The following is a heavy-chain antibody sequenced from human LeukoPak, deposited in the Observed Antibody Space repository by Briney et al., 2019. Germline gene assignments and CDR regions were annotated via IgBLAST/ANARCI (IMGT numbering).Heavy chain of an antibody. Sequence: ASVKVSCKASGYTFSDYAIHWVRQAPGQGLEWMGWVNPNTGGTSYAQKFQGRVTMTRDTSISTAYMELSRLRSDDTAVYYCARASYNWNYGSIDPWGQGTLVTVSS. D-gene: IGHD1-7*01. CDR2: VNPNTGGT. CDR1: GYTFSDYA. CDR3: ARASYNWNYGSIDP. V-gene: IGHV1-2*02. J-gene: IGHJ5*02.